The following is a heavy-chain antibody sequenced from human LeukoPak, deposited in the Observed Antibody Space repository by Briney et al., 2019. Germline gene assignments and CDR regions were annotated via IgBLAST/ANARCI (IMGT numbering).Heavy chain of an antibody. CDR2: IYYSGST. CDR3: ARDDETGYVGNAFDI. D-gene: IGHD5-12*01. Sequence: SETLSLTCTVSGGSISSYYWSWIRQPPGKGLEWIGYIYYSGSTNYNPSLKSRVTISVDTSKNQFSLKLSSVTAADTAVYYCARDDETGYVGNAFDIWGQGTVVTVSS. V-gene: IGHV4-59*01. CDR1: GGSISSYY. J-gene: IGHJ3*02.